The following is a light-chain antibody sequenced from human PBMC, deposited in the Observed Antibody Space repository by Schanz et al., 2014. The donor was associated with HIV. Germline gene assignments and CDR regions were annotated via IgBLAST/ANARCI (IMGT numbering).Light chain of an antibody. CDR2: KDS. Sequence: SYELTQPSSVSVSPGQTARITCSGDVLAKKYARWFQQKPGQAPVLVIYKDSERPSGIPERFAASNSGNTAALTISGTQPMDEADYYCQAWDSGTVVFGGGTKLTVL. CDR1: VLAKKY. J-gene: IGLJ2*01. CDR3: QAWDSGTVV. V-gene: IGLV3-27*01.